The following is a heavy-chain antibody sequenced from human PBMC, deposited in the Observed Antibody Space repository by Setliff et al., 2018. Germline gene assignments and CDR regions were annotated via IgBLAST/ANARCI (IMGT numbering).Heavy chain of an antibody. CDR3: AKSGSGSYYSWFDP. CDR1: GFTFSDYW. V-gene: IGHV3-74*01. CDR2: INSDGTAT. Sequence: SLRLSCAASGFTFSDYWMHWVRQAPGKGLMWVSRINSDGTATHYADSVKGRFTISRDNAKNRLFLEMRSLRVEDTGIYYCAKSGSGSYYSWFDPWGQGTLVTVSS. J-gene: IGHJ5*02. D-gene: IGHD3-10*01.